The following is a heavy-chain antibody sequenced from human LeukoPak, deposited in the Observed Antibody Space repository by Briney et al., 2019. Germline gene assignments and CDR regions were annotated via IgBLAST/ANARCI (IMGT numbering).Heavy chain of an antibody. J-gene: IGHJ4*02. CDR3: ASWGMVRGVIPDY. V-gene: IGHV3-23*01. Sequence: GGSLRLSCAASGFSFSSHGMSWVRQAPGKGLEWVSGIIGGAGGTYYADSVKGRFTISRDNAKNTLYLQMNSLRAEDTAVYYCASWGMVRGVIPDYWGQGTLVTVSS. CDR1: GFSFSSHG. CDR2: IIGGAGGT. D-gene: IGHD3-10*01.